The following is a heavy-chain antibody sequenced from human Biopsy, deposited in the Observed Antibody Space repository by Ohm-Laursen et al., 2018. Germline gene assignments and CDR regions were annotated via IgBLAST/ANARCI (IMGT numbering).Heavy chain of an antibody. CDR1: SYTFTVYN. J-gene: IGHJ4*02. V-gene: IGHV1-2*02. D-gene: IGHD2-8*01. Sequence: SVKVSCKPSSYTFTVYNIHWMRQAPGQGLEWLGYINSKTGATNYAQKFQGTVTMTRDTSISTAYLALGSLRSADTAIYYCARDPLNGHKHFDYWGQGSLVTVSS. CDR2: INSKTGAT. CDR3: ARDPLNGHKHFDY.